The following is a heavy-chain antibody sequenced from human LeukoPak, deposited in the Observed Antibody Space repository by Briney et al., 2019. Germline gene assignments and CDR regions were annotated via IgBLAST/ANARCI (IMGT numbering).Heavy chain of an antibody. V-gene: IGHV3-48*02. CDR1: GFTFSSYS. D-gene: IGHD3-3*02. J-gene: IGHJ4*02. Sequence: PGGSLRLSCAASGFTFSSYSMNWVRQAPGKGLEWVSYIRSGSDTIYYADSVKGRFTISRDNAKNPLYLQMNSLRDEDTAVYYCARSLFLDYWGQGTLVTVSS. CDR3: ARSLFLDY. CDR2: IRSGSDTI.